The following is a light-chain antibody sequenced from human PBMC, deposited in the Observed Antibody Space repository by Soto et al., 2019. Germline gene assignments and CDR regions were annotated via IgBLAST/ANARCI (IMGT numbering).Light chain of an antibody. Sequence: DIQLTQSPSGLSASVGDRVASSCRASQSISGCLAWYQQKPGKAPKLLIYKASSLQSGVPSRFSGSGSGTEFTLTISSLQPEDFATYYCQQLNSYPPWTFGQGTKVDIK. J-gene: IGKJ1*01. CDR3: QQLNSYPPWT. CDR2: KAS. V-gene: IGKV1-5*03. CDR1: QSISGC.